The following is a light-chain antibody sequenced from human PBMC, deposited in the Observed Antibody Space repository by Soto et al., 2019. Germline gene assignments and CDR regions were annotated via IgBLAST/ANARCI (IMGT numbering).Light chain of an antibody. CDR2: GAF. CDR3: HQLDSYPLT. J-gene: IGKJ4*01. V-gene: IGKV1-9*01. Sequence: DIQLTQSPSFLSASVGDRVTITCRASQGIGSYLAWYQQKPGKAPNLLIYGAFTLQSGVPSRFSGSGSGTEFTLTCSSLQPEDFATYYCHQLDSYPLTFGGGTKVEIK. CDR1: QGIGSY.